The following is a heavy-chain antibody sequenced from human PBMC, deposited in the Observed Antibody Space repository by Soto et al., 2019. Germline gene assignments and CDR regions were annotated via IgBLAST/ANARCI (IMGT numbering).Heavy chain of an antibody. D-gene: IGHD4-17*01. CDR3: ARGIKYGDYSRWCDP. CDR2: MNPNSGNT. J-gene: IGHJ5*02. Sequence: QVKLVQSGAEVKKPGASVKVSCKASGYTFTSYDINWVRQATGQGFEYLGWMNPNSGNTGYVKKFQGRVTMTRDTSXSTASMERWSLGCAGTAGSYCARGIKYGDYSRWCDPWGRGTRVTVSS. V-gene: IGHV1-8*01. CDR1: GYTFTSYD.